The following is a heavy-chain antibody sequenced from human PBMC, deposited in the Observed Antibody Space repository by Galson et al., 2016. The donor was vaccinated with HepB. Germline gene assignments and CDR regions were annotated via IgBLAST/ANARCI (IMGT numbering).Heavy chain of an antibody. D-gene: IGHD1-26*01. J-gene: IGHJ6*02. V-gene: IGHV3-30*03. CDR3: AREALKESGSPRRFNYYPGMYV. Sequence: SLRLSCAASGFTFIDYGVHWVRRAPGEGLEWVAVISYDGRSKNYADSVKGRFTVSRDNSKNTLYLQMNSLRAEDTAVYYCAREALKESGSPRRFNYYPGMYVWGQGTTVTVS. CDR2: ISYDGRSK. CDR1: GFTFIDYG.